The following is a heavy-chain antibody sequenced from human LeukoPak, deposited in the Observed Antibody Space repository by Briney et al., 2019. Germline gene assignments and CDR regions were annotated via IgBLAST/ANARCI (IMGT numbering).Heavy chain of an antibody. J-gene: IGHJ4*02. D-gene: IGHD2-15*01. V-gene: IGHV3-64*01. CDR3: ATCSGGSCYEGYFDY. CDR2: ISSNGGST. Sequence: SGGSLRRSCAASGFTFSSYAMHWVRQAPGKGLEYVSAISSNGGSTYYANSVKGRFTISRDNSKNTLYLQMGSLRAEDMAVYYCATCSGGSCYEGYFDYWGQGTLVTVSS. CDR1: GFTFSSYA.